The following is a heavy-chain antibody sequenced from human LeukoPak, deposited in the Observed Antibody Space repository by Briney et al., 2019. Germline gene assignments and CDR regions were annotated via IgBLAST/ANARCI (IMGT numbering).Heavy chain of an antibody. CDR2: FNHSEST. CDR3: ARSSGSYYTIYYGMDV. D-gene: IGHD1-26*01. CDR1: GGSFSGYS. Sequence: SETLSLTCAVYGGSFSGYSWSWIRQPPGTGLEWIGEFNHSESTNCNPSLKSRVTISVDTSKNQFSLKLSSVTAAHTAVYYCARSSGSYYTIYYGMDVWGQGTTVTVSS. J-gene: IGHJ6*02. V-gene: IGHV4-34*01.